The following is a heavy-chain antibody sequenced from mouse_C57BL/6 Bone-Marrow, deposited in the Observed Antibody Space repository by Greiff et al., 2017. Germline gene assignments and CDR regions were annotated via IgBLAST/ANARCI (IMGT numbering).Heavy chain of an antibody. Sequence: QVQLQQSGAELVMPGASVKLSCKASGYTFTSYWMHWVKQRPGQGLEWIGEIDPSDSYTNYNQKFKGKSTLTVDKSSSTAYMQLSSLTSEDSAVYYWAREGVTTSYWYFDVWGTGTAVTVSA. CDR3: AREGVTTSYWYFDV. J-gene: IGHJ1*03. CDR1: GYTFTSYW. CDR2: IDPSDSYT. V-gene: IGHV1-69*01. D-gene: IGHD2-2*01.